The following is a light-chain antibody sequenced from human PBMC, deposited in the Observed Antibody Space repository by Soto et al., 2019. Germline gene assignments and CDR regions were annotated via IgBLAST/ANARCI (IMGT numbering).Light chain of an antibody. CDR3: QSYDSSLSGYV. V-gene: IGLV1-40*01. Sequence: QSVLTQPPSVSAAPGQRVTISCSGRSSNIGAGYDVHWYQQLPGTAPKLLIYGNSNRPSGVPDRFSGSKSGTSASLAITGLQAEDEADHYCQSYDSSLSGYVFGAGRKVTVL. CDR2: GNS. CDR1: SSNIGAGYD. J-gene: IGLJ1*01.